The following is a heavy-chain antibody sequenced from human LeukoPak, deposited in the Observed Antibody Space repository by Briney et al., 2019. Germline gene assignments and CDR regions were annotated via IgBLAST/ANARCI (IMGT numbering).Heavy chain of an antibody. Sequence: SETLSLTCTVSGGSISSGDYYWSWIRQPPGKGLEWIGYIYYSGSTYYNPSLKSRVTISVDTSKNQFSLKLSSVTAADTAVYYCARFPRELRFFEDDYWGQGTLVTVSS. D-gene: IGHD3-9*01. CDR1: GGSISSGDYY. V-gene: IGHV4-30-4*08. CDR3: ARFPRELRFFEDDY. CDR2: IYYSGST. J-gene: IGHJ4*02.